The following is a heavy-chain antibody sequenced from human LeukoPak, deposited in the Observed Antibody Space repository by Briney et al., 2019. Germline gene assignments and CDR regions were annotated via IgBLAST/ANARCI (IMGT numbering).Heavy chain of an antibody. J-gene: IGHJ4*02. CDR3: AREVITGTAYDY. D-gene: IGHD1-7*01. CDR2: LSADNHDT. CDR1: GYTFTSYA. V-gene: IGHV1-3*03. Sequence: ASVKVSCKASGYTFTSYAMHWVRQAPGQRLEWMGWLSADNHDTKYSQDFQGRVTISRDTSASTVYMELSSLRSEDMAVYYCAREVITGTAYDYWGQGTLVTVSS.